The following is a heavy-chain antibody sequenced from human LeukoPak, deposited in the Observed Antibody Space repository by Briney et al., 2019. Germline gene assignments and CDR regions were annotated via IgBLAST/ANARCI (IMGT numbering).Heavy chain of an antibody. J-gene: IGHJ4*02. CDR2: ILYDGSNK. CDR3: AKDSSSWYGAFDY. V-gene: IGHV3-30*18. CDR1: GFSFSSYN. D-gene: IGHD6-13*01. Sequence: PGGSLRLSCAASGFSFSSYNMNWVRQAPGKGLEWVAVILYDGSNKYYADSVKGRFTISRDNSKNTLYLQMNSLRAEDTAVYYCAKDSSSWYGAFDYWGQGTLVTVSS.